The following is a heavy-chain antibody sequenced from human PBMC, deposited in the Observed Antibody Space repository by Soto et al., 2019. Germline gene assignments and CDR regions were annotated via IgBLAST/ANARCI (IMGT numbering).Heavy chain of an antibody. V-gene: IGHV3-23*01. CDR2: ISGSGIST. J-gene: IGHJ4*02. CDR3: ARDPGAITVAGNFDY. D-gene: IGHD6-19*01. CDR1: AFTFSSYA. Sequence: EVQLLESGGGLVQPGGSLRLSCAASAFTFSSYAMSWVRQSPGKGLEWVSGISGSGISTYYADSVKGRCSISRDNSKNTLYLQMDSLRAEDTAVYYCARDPGAITVAGNFDYWGQGTLVNVSS.